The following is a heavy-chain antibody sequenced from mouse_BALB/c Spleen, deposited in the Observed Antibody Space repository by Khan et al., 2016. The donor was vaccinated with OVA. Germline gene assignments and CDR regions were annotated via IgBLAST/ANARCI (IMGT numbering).Heavy chain of an antibody. V-gene: IGHV14-1*02. CDR1: GFNIKDYY. CDR2: IDPENGET. Sequence: IQLVQSGAELVRPGALVKLSCKASGFNIKDYYLHWVKQRPEQGLEWIGWIDPENGETVYDPKFQDKASITADTSSNTAYLQFSSLTSEDTAVYYCARSGDFGWFAYWGQGTLVTVAA. J-gene: IGHJ3*01. CDR3: ARSGDFGWFAY.